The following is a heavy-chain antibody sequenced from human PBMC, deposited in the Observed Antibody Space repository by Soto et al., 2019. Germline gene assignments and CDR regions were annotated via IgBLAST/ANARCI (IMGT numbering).Heavy chain of an antibody. CDR1: GDSISNGYYT. CDR3: ARGPSGDKVDF. Sequence: QVQLQESGPGLVEPSQTLSLTCTVSGDSISNGYYTWSWIRQPPGKDLEWIGHIYNSVNNYSNPSLKRRVTISADTSKNKFSLKLSSVTAADTAVYYCARGPSGDKVDFWGQVTLVTVSS. J-gene: IGHJ4*02. V-gene: IGHV4-30-4*01. CDR2: IYNSVNN. D-gene: IGHD3-10*01.